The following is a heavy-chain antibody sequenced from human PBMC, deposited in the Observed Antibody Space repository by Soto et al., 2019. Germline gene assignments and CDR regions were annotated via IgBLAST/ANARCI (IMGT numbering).Heavy chain of an antibody. CDR2: ISDSGVT. CDR3: ARGAGDFSGPDSFDI. Sequence: QVQLQESGPRLVKSSETLSLVCSVSGDSIIRSFWGWIRQSPGKGLQYIGYISDSGVTDYDPSLKRRVTISVDTYKNQFYLKLTYVTAAHTAVYYCARGAGDFSGPDSFDIWGQGTMVTVSS. CDR1: GDSIIRSF. V-gene: IGHV4-59*01. D-gene: IGHD3-10*01. J-gene: IGHJ3*02.